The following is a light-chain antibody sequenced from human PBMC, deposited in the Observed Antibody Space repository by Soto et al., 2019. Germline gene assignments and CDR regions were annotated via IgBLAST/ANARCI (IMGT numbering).Light chain of an antibody. CDR3: ATWDDSLDVHV. CDR2: GNN. J-gene: IGLJ1*01. CDR1: SSNIGINT. Sequence: QSVLTQPPSASGTPGQTITISCSGGSSNIGINTVSWYEHLPGTAPRLLIYGNNQRPSGVPDRFSGSKSGTSASLAISELQSEDEAHYYCATWDDSLDVHVFGTGTKLTVL. V-gene: IGLV1-44*01.